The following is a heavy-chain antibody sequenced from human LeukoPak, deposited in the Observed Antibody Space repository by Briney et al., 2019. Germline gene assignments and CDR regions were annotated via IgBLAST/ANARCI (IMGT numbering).Heavy chain of an antibody. CDR3: ARHGKGVTYFYTFDI. Sequence: SETLSLTCTVSGGSITNYYWSWVRQPPGEGLEWIGYVYASGATNSNPSLKSRVTISVDTSKNQFSLKLSSVTAADTAVYYCARHGKGVTYFYTFDIWGQGTVVAVSS. CDR2: VYASGAT. J-gene: IGHJ3*02. CDR1: GGSITNYY. D-gene: IGHD2/OR15-2a*01. V-gene: IGHV4-59*08.